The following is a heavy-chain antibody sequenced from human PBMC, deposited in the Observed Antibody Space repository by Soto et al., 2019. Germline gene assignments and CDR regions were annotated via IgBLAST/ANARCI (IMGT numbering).Heavy chain of an antibody. D-gene: IGHD3-9*01. CDR3: ARGRSLGYYDILTGYQSYGMDV. V-gene: IGHV1-18*01. CDR2: ISAYNGNT. Sequence: ASVKLTWKASGYSFAGYGISWVLQSPGQGLEWMGWISAYNGNTNYAQKLQGRVTMTTDTSTSTAYMELRSLRSDDTAVYYCARGRSLGYYDILTGYQSYGMDVWG. CDR1: GYSFAGYG. J-gene: IGHJ6*02.